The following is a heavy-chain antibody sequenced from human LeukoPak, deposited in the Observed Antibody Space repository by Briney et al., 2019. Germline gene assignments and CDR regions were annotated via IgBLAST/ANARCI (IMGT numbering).Heavy chain of an antibody. CDR3: ARMIEQWLEPGSHWFDP. Sequence: PSETLSLTCTVSGGSISSSSYYWGWIRQPPGNGLEWIGSIYYSGSTYYNPSLKSRVTISVDTSKNQFSLKLSSVTAADTAVYYCARMIEQWLEPGSHWFDPWGQGTLVTVSS. D-gene: IGHD6-19*01. CDR2: IYYSGST. V-gene: IGHV4-39*07. CDR1: GGSISSSSYY. J-gene: IGHJ5*02.